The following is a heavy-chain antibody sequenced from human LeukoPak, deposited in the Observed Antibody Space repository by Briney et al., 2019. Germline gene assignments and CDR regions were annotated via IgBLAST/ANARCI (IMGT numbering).Heavy chain of an antibody. V-gene: IGHV4/OR15-8*01. CDR3: ARDSIAGYSLSW. J-gene: IGHJ4*02. CDR2: ISHSGSP. D-gene: IGHD3-9*01. CDR1: GGFIINGKW. Sequence: PSETLSLTCGVSGGFIINGKWWSWVRQPPGKGLEWIGEISHSGSPNYNPSLKGRLTISVDTAKNQFSLKLSSVTAADTAVYYCARDSIAGYSLSWWGQGTLVTVSS.